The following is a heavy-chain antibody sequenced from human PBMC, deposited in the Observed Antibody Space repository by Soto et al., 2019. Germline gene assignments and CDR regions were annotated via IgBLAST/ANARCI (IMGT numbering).Heavy chain of an antibody. D-gene: IGHD3-22*01. CDR3: ARRFQDSSGYYYQGWAFDI. Sequence: QVQLQESGPGLVKPSETLSLTCTVSGGSISSYYWSWIRQPPGKGLEWIGYIYYSGSTNYNPSLKSRVTISVDTSKNQFSLKLSSVTAADMAVYYCARRFQDSSGYYYQGWAFDIWGQGTMVTVSS. J-gene: IGHJ3*02. CDR1: GGSISSYY. CDR2: IYYSGST. V-gene: IGHV4-59*08.